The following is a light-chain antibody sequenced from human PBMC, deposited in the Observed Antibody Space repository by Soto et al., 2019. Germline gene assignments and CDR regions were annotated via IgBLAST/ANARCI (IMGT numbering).Light chain of an antibody. CDR3: SSYTSSSTLV. Sequence: QAVVTQPASVSGSPGQSITISCTGTSSDVGGYNYVSWYQQHPGKAPKLMIYDVSNRPSGVSNRFSGSKSGNTASLTISGLQAEYEADYYCSSYTSSSTLVFGGGTKLTVL. V-gene: IGLV2-14*01. CDR2: DVS. J-gene: IGLJ2*01. CDR1: SSDVGGYNY.